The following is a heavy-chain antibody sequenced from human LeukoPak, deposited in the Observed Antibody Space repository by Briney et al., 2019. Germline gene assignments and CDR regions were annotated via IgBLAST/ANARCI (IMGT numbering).Heavy chain of an antibody. CDR3: ARVSVPPARHSDY. J-gene: IGHJ4*02. D-gene: IGHD6-19*01. CDR1: GYTFTCYY. CDR2: INPNSGGT. V-gene: IGHV1-2*02. Sequence: ASVKVSCKASGYTFTCYYMHWVRQAPGQGLDWMGWINPNSGGTNYAQKFHGRVTMTRDTSISTAYMELSRLRSDDTAVYYCARVSVPPARHSDYWGQGTLVTVSS.